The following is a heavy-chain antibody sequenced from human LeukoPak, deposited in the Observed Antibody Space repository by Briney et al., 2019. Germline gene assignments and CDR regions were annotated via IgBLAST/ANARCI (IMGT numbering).Heavy chain of an antibody. V-gene: IGHV3-23*01. CDR3: AKLNSRGYYDFWSGLTFDY. CDR2: LYARGGNT. D-gene: IGHD3-3*01. CDR1: EFTFSSHA. J-gene: IGHJ4*02. Sequence: PGGSLRLSCAASEFTFSSHAMTWVRQAPGKGLEWVSALYARGGNTYYSDSVKGRFTISRDNSKNTLYLQMNSLRAEDTAVYYCAKLNSRGYYDFWSGLTFDYWGQGTLVTVSS.